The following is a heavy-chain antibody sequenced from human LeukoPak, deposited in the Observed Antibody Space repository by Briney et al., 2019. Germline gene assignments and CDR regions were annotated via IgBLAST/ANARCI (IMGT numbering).Heavy chain of an antibody. CDR3: AGGTYYDFWSGPVSWFDP. CDR1: GGSISSYY. Sequence: SETLSLTCTVSGGSISSYYWSWIRQPAGKGLEWIGRIYTSGSTNYNPSLKGRVTMSVDTSKNQFSLKLSSVTAADTAAYYCAGGTYYDFWSGPVSWFDPWGQGTLVTVSS. CDR2: IYTSGST. V-gene: IGHV4-4*07. D-gene: IGHD3-3*01. J-gene: IGHJ5*02.